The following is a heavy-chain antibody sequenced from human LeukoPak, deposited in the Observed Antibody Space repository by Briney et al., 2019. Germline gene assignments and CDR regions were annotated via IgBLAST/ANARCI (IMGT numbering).Heavy chain of an antibody. V-gene: IGHV3-7*03. J-gene: IGHJ4*02. Sequence: GGSLRLSCVASGFPFSSYWMTWVRQAPGKGLEWVANIKQDGSKKSYVDSVKGRFTISRDNSKNTLYLQMNSLRAEDTAVYYCAITGTTSVDYWGQGTLVTVSS. CDR3: AITGTTSVDY. CDR2: IKQDGSKK. CDR1: GFPFSSYW. D-gene: IGHD1-7*01.